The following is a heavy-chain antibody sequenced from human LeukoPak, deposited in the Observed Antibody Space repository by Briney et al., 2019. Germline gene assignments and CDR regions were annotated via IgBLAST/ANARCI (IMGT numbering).Heavy chain of an antibody. D-gene: IGHD3-10*01. CDR1: GYTFTSYD. CDR3: ARALMYQYPIWFGEYQTLSGFDP. J-gene: IGHJ5*02. Sequence: GASVKVSCKASGYTFTSYDINWVRQATGQGLEWMGWMNPNSGNTGYAQKFQGRVTMTRNTSISTAYMELSSLRSEDTAVYYCARALMYQYPIWFGEYQTLSGFDPWGQGTLVTVSS. V-gene: IGHV1-8*01. CDR2: MNPNSGNT.